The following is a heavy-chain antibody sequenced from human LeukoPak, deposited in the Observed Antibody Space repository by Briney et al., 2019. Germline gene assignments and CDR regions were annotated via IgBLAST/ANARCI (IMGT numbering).Heavy chain of an antibody. CDR1: GFTFSSYW. Sequence: PGGSLRLSCAASGFTFSSYWMSWVRQAPGKGLEWVSSISSSSSYIYYADSVKGRFTISRDNAKNSLYLQMNSLRAEDTAVYYCARDLYSTGIDYWGQGTLVTVSS. J-gene: IGHJ4*02. CDR2: ISSSSSYI. V-gene: IGHV3-21*01. CDR3: ARDLYSTGIDY. D-gene: IGHD6-25*01.